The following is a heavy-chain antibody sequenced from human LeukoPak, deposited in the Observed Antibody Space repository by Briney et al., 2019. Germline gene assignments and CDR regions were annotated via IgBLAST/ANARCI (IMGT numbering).Heavy chain of an antibody. Sequence: PGGSLRLSCAASGFTLSTSGMHWVRQAPGKGLEWVANIKQDGSEKYYVDSVKGRFTISRDNARNSLYLQMNSLRGEDTAVYYCARGGLMTRVTTYWGQGTLVTVSS. CDR3: ARGGLMTRVTTY. D-gene: IGHD4-17*01. J-gene: IGHJ4*02. V-gene: IGHV3-7*05. CDR1: GFTLSTSG. CDR2: IKQDGSEK.